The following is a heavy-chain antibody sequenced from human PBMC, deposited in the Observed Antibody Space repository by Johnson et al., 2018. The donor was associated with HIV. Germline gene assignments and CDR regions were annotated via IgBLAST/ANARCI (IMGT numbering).Heavy chain of an antibody. Sequence: VQLVESGGGVVQPGRSLRLSCAASGFTFSSYAIHWVRQVPGKGLEWLAVLSHDGNENHYADSVKGRFTVSGDIPKNTLYLQMNSLRAEDTAVYYCVRGRLYSSGWTHGGAFDIWGPGTMVAVSS. CDR3: VRGRLYSSGWTHGGAFDI. V-gene: IGHV3-30-3*01. D-gene: IGHD6-19*01. CDR1: GFTFSSYA. CDR2: LSHDGNEN. J-gene: IGHJ3*02.